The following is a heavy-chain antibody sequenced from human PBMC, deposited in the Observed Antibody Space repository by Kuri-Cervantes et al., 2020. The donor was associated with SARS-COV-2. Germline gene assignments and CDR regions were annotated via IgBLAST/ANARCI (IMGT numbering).Heavy chain of an antibody. J-gene: IGHJ4*02. D-gene: IGHD3-3*01. CDR2: INPNSGGT. Sequence: ASVKVSCKASGYTFTGYYMHWVRQAPGQGLEWMGWINPNSGGTNYAQKFQGRVTMTRDTSISTAYMELSRLRSDDTAGYYCARADWVAMRFSRGPHFDYWGQGTLVTVSS. V-gene: IGHV1-2*02. CDR3: ARADWVAMRFSRGPHFDY. CDR1: GYTFTGYY.